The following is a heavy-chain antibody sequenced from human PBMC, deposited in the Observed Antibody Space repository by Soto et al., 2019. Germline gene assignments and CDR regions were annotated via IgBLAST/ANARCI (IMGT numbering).Heavy chain of an antibody. Sequence: SETLSLTCTVSGGSISSSSYYWGWIRQPPGKGLEWIGSIYYSGSTYYNTSLKSRVTKSVDTSKNQFSLKLSSVTAAYTAVYYCARHTPAISISDHWGQGTLVTVSS. CDR1: GGSISSSSYY. J-gene: IGHJ4*02. V-gene: IGHV4-39*01. D-gene: IGHD2-15*01. CDR3: ARHTPAISISDH. CDR2: IYYSGST.